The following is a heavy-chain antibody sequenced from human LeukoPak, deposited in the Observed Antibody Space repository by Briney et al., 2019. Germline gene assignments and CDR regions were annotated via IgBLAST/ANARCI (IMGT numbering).Heavy chain of an antibody. J-gene: IGHJ5*02. CDR1: VYTFTSYD. CDR3: AIRPAGYCSSTSCYYYWFDP. V-gene: IGHV1-8*01. D-gene: IGHD2-2*01. Sequence: ASVKVSCKASVYTFTSYDINWVRQATGQGLEGMGWMNPNSGNTVYAQKFQGRVTMTRNTSISTAYMELSSLRSEDTAVYYCAIRPAGYCSSTSCYYYWFDPWGQGTLVTVSS. CDR2: MNPNSGNT.